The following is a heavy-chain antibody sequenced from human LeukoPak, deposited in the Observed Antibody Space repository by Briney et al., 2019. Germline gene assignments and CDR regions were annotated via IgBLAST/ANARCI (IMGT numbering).Heavy chain of an antibody. V-gene: IGHV4-59*01. CDR1: GGSISSYY. D-gene: IGHD3-3*01. CDR3: ARVPGYYDFWSGYYHDAFDI. J-gene: IGHJ3*02. CDR2: IYYSGST. Sequence: SETLSLTCTVSGGSISSYYWSWIRQPPGKGLEWIGDIYYSGSTNYNPSLKSRVTISVDTSKNQFSLKLSSVTAADTAVYYCARVPGYYDFWSGYYHDAFDIWGQGTMVTVSS.